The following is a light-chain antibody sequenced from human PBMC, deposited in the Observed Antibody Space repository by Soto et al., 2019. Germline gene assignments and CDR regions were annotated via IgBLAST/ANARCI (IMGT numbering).Light chain of an antibody. CDR1: QSVSSH. V-gene: IGKV3-11*01. CDR2: GAS. CDR3: QQRTNWMYT. Sequence: EIVLTQSPGTLSLSPGERATLSCRASQSVSSHLAWYQQKPGQAPRLLIYGASNMATGIPARFSCSGSGKDFTITINNLEPEDFAVYHGQQRTNWMYTFGQWNKLEIK. J-gene: IGKJ2*01.